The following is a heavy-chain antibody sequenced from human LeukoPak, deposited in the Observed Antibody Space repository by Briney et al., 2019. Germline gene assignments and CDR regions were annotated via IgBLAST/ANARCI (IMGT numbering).Heavy chain of an antibody. J-gene: IGHJ4*02. V-gene: IGHV1-2*02. Sequence: GASVKVSCKASGYILTGYYIHWVRQAPGQGLEWMGWINPYSGGTNYAQKFRGRVTMTRDTSISTAYVDLSRLTSDDTAVYYCARSEIYCNNGFCYREPCDYWGQGTLVTVSS. CDR3: ARSEIYCNNGFCYREPCDY. CDR2: INPYSGGT. CDR1: GYILTGYY. D-gene: IGHD2-8*01.